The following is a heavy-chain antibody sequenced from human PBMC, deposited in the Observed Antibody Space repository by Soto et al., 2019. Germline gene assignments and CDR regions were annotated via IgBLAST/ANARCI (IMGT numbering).Heavy chain of an antibody. J-gene: IGHJ4*02. D-gene: IGHD3-9*01. CDR3: AKGDFDILTGLDY. CDR2: ISWDSVSI. V-gene: IGHV3-9*01. Sequence: QAGGSLKLSCAGSGFTFKDYAMHWVRQAPGKGLEWVAGISWDSVSIGYADSVKGRFTISRDDAKNSLYLQMNSLRTEDTALYYCAKGDFDILTGLDYWGRGTLVTVSS. CDR1: GFTFKDYA.